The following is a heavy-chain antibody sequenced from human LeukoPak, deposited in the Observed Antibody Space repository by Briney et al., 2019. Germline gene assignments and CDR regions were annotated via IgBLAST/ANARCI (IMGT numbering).Heavy chain of an antibody. CDR3: AKERTTSQYYYGSGSYYFDY. CDR2: ISYDGSSK. D-gene: IGHD3-10*01. V-gene: IGHV3-30*18. Sequence: PGGSLRLSCAASGFTSSSYGMHWVRQAPGKGLEWVAVISYDGSSKYYADSVKGRFTISRDNSMTTLYLQMNSLRAEDTAVYHCAKERTTSQYYYGSGSYYFDYWGQGTLVTVSS. CDR1: GFTSSSYG. J-gene: IGHJ4*02.